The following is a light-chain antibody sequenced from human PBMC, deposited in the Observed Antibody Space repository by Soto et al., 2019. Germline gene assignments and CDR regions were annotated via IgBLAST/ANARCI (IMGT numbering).Light chain of an antibody. CDR1: QIVGRNY. V-gene: IGKV3-20*01. CDR3: QQYASSPLT. CDR2: AAS. Sequence: ENVLTQSPGTLSLSPGERVTLSCRASQIVGRNYLAWYQQKPGQAPRLLIFAASSRATGTPDRFSGSGSGTGFTLTITRLEPEDFAVYFCQQYASSPLTFGRGTKVEIK. J-gene: IGKJ4*02.